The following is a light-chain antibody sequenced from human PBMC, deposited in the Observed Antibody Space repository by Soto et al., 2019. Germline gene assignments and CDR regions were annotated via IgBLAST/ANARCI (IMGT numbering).Light chain of an antibody. CDR2: DAS. J-gene: IGKJ4*01. CDR3: QQRSNWPST. V-gene: IGKV3-11*01. Sequence: EIVLTQSPATLSLSPGNRATLSCRASQSVSSYLAWYQQKPGQAPRLLIYDASNRATGIPARFSGSGSGTDFALTITSLEPEDVAVYYCQQRSNWPSTFGGGTTLECK. CDR1: QSVSSY.